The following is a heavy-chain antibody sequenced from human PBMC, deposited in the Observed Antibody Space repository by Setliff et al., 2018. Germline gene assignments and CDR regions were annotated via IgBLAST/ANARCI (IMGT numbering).Heavy chain of an antibody. CDR3: ASAEVVAIPFDH. CDR2: INAANGNT. J-gene: IGHJ4*02. D-gene: IGHD2-15*01. Sequence: ASVKVSCKASGYTFSSYGVHWVCQAPGQRLEWMGWINAANGNTKYSQKFQGRVTITRDTSASTVYMELSSLRSEDTAVYYCASAEVVAIPFDHWGQGTLVTVSS. V-gene: IGHV1-3*01. CDR1: GYTFSSYG.